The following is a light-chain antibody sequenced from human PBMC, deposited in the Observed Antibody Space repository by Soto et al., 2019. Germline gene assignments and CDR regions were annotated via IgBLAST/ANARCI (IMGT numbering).Light chain of an antibody. J-gene: IGKJ1*01. CDR3: QQSYSAPRT. CDR1: QSISNY. CDR2: AAS. Sequence: DIQMTQSPSSLSASAGDRVTITCRASQSISNYLNWYQQKPGKAPKLLIYAASSLQSGVPSRFSGSGSGTDFTLTIISLQPEDFATYYCQQSYSAPRTFGQGTKVDIK. V-gene: IGKV1-39*01.